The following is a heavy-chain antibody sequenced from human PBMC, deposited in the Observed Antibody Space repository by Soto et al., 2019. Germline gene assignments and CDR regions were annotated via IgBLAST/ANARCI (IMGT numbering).Heavy chain of an antibody. D-gene: IGHD3-10*01. CDR3: ARDRDDYGSGNYYNRIDF. CDR1: GGIFSTYA. V-gene: IGHV1-69*01. CDR2: IIPLFGTP. Sequence: QVQLVQSGAEVKKPGSSVKVSCKASGGIFSTYASSWLRQAPGQGLEWMGGIIPLFGTPNYAQRFQGRVTITADEYTRTAYMELSRLRSEDTAVYYCARDRDDYGSGNYYNRIDFWGQGTLVTVSS. J-gene: IGHJ4*02.